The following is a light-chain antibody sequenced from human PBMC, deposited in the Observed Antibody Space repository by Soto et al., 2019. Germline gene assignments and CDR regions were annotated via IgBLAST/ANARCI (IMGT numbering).Light chain of an antibody. Sequence: DIQMTQSPSTLSASVGDRVTITCRASQSISSWLAWYQQKPGKAPKLLIYKASSLESGVPSRFSGSGSGTEFTLTISSLQPDEFATYYGQQYNSYSPLTFGGGTKVEIK. CDR2: KAS. J-gene: IGKJ4*01. CDR1: QSISSW. CDR3: QQYNSYSPLT. V-gene: IGKV1-5*03.